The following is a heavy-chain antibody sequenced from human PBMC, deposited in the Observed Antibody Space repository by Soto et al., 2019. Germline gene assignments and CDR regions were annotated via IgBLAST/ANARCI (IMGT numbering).Heavy chain of an antibody. CDR2: ISGSGGST. Sequence: GGSLRLSCAASGFTFSSYAMSWVRQAPGKGLEWVSAISGSGGSTYYADSVKGRFTISRDNSKNTLYLQMNSLRAEDTAVYYCARARYDSSRSLGYWGQGTLVTVSS. J-gene: IGHJ4*02. V-gene: IGHV3-23*01. CDR3: ARARYDSSRSLGY. CDR1: GFTFSSYA. D-gene: IGHD3-22*01.